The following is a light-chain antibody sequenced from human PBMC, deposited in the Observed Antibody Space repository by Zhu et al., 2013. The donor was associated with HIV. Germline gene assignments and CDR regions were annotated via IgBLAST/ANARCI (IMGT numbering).Light chain of an antibody. CDR3: QHYGGSPPIT. Sequence: EIVLTQSPGTLSLSPGERATLSCRASQSVSTSYLAWYQQKAGQAPRLLIYGASSRATGIPDRFSASGSGTDFTLTISGLEAEDFAVYYCQHYGGSPPITFGQGTRLEIK. CDR1: QSVSTSY. J-gene: IGKJ5*01. CDR2: GAS. V-gene: IGKV3-20*01.